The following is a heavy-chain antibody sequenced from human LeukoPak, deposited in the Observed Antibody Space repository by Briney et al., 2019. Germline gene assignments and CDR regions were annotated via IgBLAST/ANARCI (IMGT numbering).Heavy chain of an antibody. J-gene: IGHJ5*02. CDR3: IVFGDSNH. CDR2: IHTSGDT. V-gene: IGHV3-53*01. Sequence: GGSLRLSCAASGLTGSHNYVSWVRQAPGKGLEWVSAIHTSGDTCYADSVKGRFTTSRDTPKNTLYLQINSLRVEDTAVYYCIVFGDSNHWGQGTLVTVSS. D-gene: IGHD4-17*01. CDR1: GLTGSHNY.